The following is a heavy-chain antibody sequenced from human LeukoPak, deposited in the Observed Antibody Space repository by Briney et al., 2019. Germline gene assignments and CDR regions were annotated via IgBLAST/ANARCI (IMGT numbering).Heavy chain of an antibody. D-gene: IGHD5-12*01. V-gene: IGHV3-21*04. Sequence: GGSLRLSCTASGFTFGDYAMSWFRQAPGKGLEWVSSISSSSSYIYYADSVKGRFTISRDNAKNSLYLQMNSLRADDTAVYYCSTSGYDWGVSDYWGQGTLVTVSS. J-gene: IGHJ4*02. CDR3: STSGYDWGVSDY. CDR2: ISSSSSYI. CDR1: GFTFGDYA.